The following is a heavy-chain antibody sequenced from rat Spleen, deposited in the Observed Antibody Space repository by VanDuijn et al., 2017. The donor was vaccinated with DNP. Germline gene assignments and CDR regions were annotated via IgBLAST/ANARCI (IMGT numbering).Heavy chain of an antibody. V-gene: IGHV5S13*01. D-gene: IGHD4-4*01. J-gene: IGHJ4*01. CDR1: KFTFSYYG. CDR3: GRLPCSSAFGYYIVDA. Sequence: EVQLVESGGGLVQPGRSLKLSCVASKFTFSYYGMAWVRQAPTKGLEWVASITTGGVYTYYGDSVKGRFTISRDDARNIQYLQMDSLRSEDTATYFCGRLPCSSAFGYYIVDAWGQGISVTVSS. CDR2: ITTGGVYT.